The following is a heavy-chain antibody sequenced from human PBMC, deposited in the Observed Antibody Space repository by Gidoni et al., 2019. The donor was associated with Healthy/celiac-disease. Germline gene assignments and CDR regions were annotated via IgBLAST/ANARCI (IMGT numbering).Heavy chain of an antibody. J-gene: IGHJ3*02. CDR2: ISGSGGST. Sequence: EVQLLESGGGLVQPGGSLRLSCAASGFTFSSYAMSWVRQAPGKGLEWVSAISGSGGSTYYADSVKGRFTISRDNSKNTLYLQMNSLRAEDTAVYYCAKVDFQDFWSGYYPGFGAFDIWGQGTMVTVSS. CDR1: GFTFSSYA. D-gene: IGHD3-3*01. V-gene: IGHV3-23*01. CDR3: AKVDFQDFWSGYYPGFGAFDI.